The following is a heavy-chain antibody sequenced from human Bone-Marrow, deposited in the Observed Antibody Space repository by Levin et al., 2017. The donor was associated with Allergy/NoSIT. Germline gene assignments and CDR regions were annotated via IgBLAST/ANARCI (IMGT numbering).Heavy chain of an antibody. CDR3: ATSRYSYDPRNGPDYYMDV. CDR2: FDPEDGET. CDR1: GYTLTELS. Sequence: GESLKISCKVSGYTLTELSMHWVRQAPGKGLEWMGGFDPEDGETIYAQKFQGRVTMTEDTSTDTAYMELSSLRSEDTAVYYCATSRYSYDPRNGPDYYMDVWGKGTTVTVSS. V-gene: IGHV1-24*01. J-gene: IGHJ6*03. D-gene: IGHD5-18*01.